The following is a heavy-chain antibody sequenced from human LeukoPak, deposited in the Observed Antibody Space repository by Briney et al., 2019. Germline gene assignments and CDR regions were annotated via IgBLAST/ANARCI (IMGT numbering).Heavy chain of an antibody. D-gene: IGHD6-6*01. CDR1: GFTFSSYS. Sequence: GGSLRLSCAASGFTFSSYSTNWVRQAPGKGLEWVSSISSSSSTIYYADSVKGRFTISRDNAKNSMYLQMNSLRPEDTAVYYCAKDYIVSSSPISSFDYWGQGTLVTVSS. CDR3: AKDYIVSSSPISSFDY. J-gene: IGHJ4*02. CDR2: ISSSSSTI. V-gene: IGHV3-48*01.